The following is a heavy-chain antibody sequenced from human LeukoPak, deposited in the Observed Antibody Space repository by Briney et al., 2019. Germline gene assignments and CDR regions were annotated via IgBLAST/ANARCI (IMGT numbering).Heavy chain of an antibody. CDR2: IYYSGST. CDR3: ARDRWELPPDYYYYGMDV. Sequence: SETLSLTCTVSGGSISSYYWSWIRQPPGKGLEWIGYIYYSGSTNYNPSLKSRVTISVDTSKNQFSLKLSSVTAADTAAYYCARDRWELPPDYYYYGMDVWGQGTTVTVSS. D-gene: IGHD1-26*01. CDR1: GGSISSYY. J-gene: IGHJ6*02. V-gene: IGHV4-59*01.